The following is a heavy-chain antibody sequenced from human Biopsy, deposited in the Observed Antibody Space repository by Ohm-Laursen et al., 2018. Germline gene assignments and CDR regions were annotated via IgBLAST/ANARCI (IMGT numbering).Heavy chain of an antibody. CDR2: NIPILGTG. D-gene: IGHD3-9*01. V-gene: IGHV1-69*06. J-gene: IGHJ1*01. CDR3: ATKLTGYFHH. Sequence: SSVKASCKAPEGTFSNYGVNWVRQAPGQGLEWLGGNIPILGTGNYAHQFQDRVTVVADTSTSTATMELRSLRSDDTAVYYCATKLTGYFHHWGQGTLVIVSS. CDR1: EGTFSNYG.